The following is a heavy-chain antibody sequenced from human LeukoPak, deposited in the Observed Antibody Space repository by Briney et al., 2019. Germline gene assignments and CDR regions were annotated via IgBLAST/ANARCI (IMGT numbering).Heavy chain of an antibody. CDR1: GYTFTSYG. CDR2: IIPILGIA. D-gene: IGHD2-15*01. Sequence: EASVKVSCKASGYTFTSYGISWVRQAPGQGLEWMGRIIPILGIANYAQKFQGRVTITADKSTSTAYMELSSLRSEDTAVYYCARDPLYCSGGSCYSLALDYWGQGTLVTVSS. J-gene: IGHJ4*02. V-gene: IGHV1-69*04. CDR3: ARDPLYCSGGSCYSLALDY.